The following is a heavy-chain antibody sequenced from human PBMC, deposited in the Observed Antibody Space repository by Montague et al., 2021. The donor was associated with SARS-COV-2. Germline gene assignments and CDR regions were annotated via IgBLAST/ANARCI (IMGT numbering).Heavy chain of an antibody. CDR1: GGSINTYY. CDR2: IYYSGST. D-gene: IGHD3-10*01. J-gene: IGHJ3*02. CDR3: ARVTTKRTRYGSGSYRGFDTFDI. Sequence: SETLSLTCTVSGGSINTYYWNWIRQPPGKGLEWIGYIYYSGSTNYNPSLKSRVTISVDTSKNQFPLKLSSVTAADTAVYYCARVTTKRTRYGSGSYRGFDTFDIWGQGTMVTVSS. V-gene: IGHV4-59*08.